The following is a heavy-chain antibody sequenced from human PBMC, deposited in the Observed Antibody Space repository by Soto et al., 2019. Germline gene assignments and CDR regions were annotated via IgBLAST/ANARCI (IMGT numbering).Heavy chain of an antibody. J-gene: IGHJ4*02. D-gene: IGHD6-13*01. CDR2: ISYDGSIQ. Sequence: QVQLVESGGGMVQPGRSLRLSCAASGFTFSSYGMHWVRQAPGEGLEWVVVISYDGSIQYYTDSAKGRFTISRDNSKSTLYLQMNSLRAEDTAVYYCAKEIRAYSSSWSFDYWGQGTLVTVSS. CDR1: GFTFSSYG. V-gene: IGHV3-30*18. CDR3: AKEIRAYSSSWSFDY.